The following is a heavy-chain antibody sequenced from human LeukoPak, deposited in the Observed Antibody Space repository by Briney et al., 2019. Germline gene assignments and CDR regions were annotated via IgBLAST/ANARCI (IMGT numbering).Heavy chain of an antibody. V-gene: IGHV3-23*01. Sequence: GGSLRLSCAASGFTFSSYAMSWVRQAPGKGLEWVSAISGSGGSTYYADSVKGRFTISRDNSKNTLYLQMNSLRAEDTAVYYCAKAPQRYSSGWRLDYWGQGTLVTVSS. CDR3: AKAPQRYSSGWRLDY. J-gene: IGHJ4*02. CDR2: ISGSGGST. D-gene: IGHD6-19*01. CDR1: GFTFSSYA.